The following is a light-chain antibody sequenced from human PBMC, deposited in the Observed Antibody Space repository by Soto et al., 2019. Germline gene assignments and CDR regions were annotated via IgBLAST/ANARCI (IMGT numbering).Light chain of an antibody. V-gene: IGKV3-20*01. CDR1: QSVSSSY. J-gene: IGKJ4*01. CDR3: QQYGSSPLT. CDR2: GAS. Sequence: EIVLTQSPGTLSLSPGERATLSCRASQSVSSSYLAWYQQKPGQAPRHLIYGASSRATGIPDRFSGSGSGTDFTLTISRLEPEDVAVYYCQQYGSSPLTFGGGTKLDIK.